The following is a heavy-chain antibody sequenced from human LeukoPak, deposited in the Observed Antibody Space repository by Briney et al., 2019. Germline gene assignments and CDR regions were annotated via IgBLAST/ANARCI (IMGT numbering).Heavy chain of an antibody. J-gene: IGHJ6*03. D-gene: IGHD1-26*01. CDR2: ITSSGTYT. V-gene: IGHV3-21*01. Sequence: GGSLRLSCAASGFTFSTYTVNWVRQAPGKAMEWVSSITSSGTYTFYADSVKGRFTISRDNAKNSLYLQMDSLGPEDTAVYYCARDPYSGNYGTYYYYYMDVWGKGTTVTISS. CDR1: GFTFSTYT. CDR3: ARDPYSGNYGTYYYYYMDV.